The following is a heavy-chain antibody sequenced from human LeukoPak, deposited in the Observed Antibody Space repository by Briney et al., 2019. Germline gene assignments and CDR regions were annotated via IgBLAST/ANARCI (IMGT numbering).Heavy chain of an antibody. CDR2: ISSSSNYI. V-gene: IGHV3-21*01. J-gene: IGHJ4*02. CDR1: GFTFSSYS. CDR3: ARDWLGYCSSTSCYRTHFDY. D-gene: IGHD2-2*02. Sequence: GGSLRLSCAASGFTFSSYSMNWVRQAPGKGLEWVSSISSSSNYIYYADSVKGRFTISRDNAKNSLYLQMNSLRAEDTAVYYCARDWLGYCSSTSCYRTHFDYWGQGTLVTVSS.